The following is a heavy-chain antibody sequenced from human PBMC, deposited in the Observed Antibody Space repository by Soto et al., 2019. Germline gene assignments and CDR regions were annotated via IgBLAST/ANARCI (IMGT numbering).Heavy chain of an antibody. J-gene: IGHJ4*02. D-gene: IGHD3-22*01. Sequence: GASVKVSCKASGGTFSSYAISWVRQAPRQGLEWMGGIIPIFGTANYAQKFQGRVTITADESTSTAYMELSSLRSEDTAVYYCAGSSTYYYDSSGYSCDYWGQGTLVTVSS. CDR1: GGTFSSYA. CDR3: AGSSTYYYDSSGYSCDY. CDR2: IIPIFGTA. V-gene: IGHV1-69*13.